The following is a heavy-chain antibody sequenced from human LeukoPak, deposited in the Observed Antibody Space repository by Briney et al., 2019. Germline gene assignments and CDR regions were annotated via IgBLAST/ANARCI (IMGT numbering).Heavy chain of an antibody. J-gene: IGHJ4*02. CDR1: GFTFSSYA. CDR3: ANYGGGFY. D-gene: IGHD3-10*01. V-gene: IGHV3-23*01. CDR2: ISGGGGST. Sequence: PGGSLRLSCGASGFTFSSYAMSWVRQAPGKGLEWVSAISGGGGSTYYADSVKGRFTISRDNSKNTLYLQMNSLRVEDTAVYYCANYGGGFYWGQGTLVTVSS.